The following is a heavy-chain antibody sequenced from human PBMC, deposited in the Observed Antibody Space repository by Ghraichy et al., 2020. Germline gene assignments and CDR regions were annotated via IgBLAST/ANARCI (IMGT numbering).Heavy chain of an antibody. CDR1: GFTFYAYG. D-gene: IGHD3-3*01. CDR3: ARWVYYDFWSGPMLCFFVY. J-gene: IGHJ4*02. V-gene: IGHV3-20*04. Sequence: GGSLRLSCAASGFTFYAYGMSWVRQAPGKGLEWVSGITWNGGSTGYADSVKGRFTISRDNAKNSLYLQMNSLRAEDTALYYCARWVYYDFWSGPMLCFFVYWGQGTLVTVSS. CDR2: ITWNGGST.